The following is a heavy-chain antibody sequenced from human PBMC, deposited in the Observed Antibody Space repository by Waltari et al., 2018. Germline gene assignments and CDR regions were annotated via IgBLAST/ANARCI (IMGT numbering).Heavy chain of an antibody. CDR3: AKGPGSSWPYYYYGMDV. CDR2: IYSGGST. CDR1: GFTVSSNY. Sequence: EVQLVESGGGLIQPGGSLRLSCAASGFTVSSNYMSWVRQAPGKGLEWVSVIYSGGSTYYADSVKGRFTISRDNSKNTLYLQMNSLRAEDTAVYYCAKGPGSSWPYYYYGMDVWGQGTTVTVSS. J-gene: IGHJ6*02. V-gene: IGHV3-53*01. D-gene: IGHD6-13*01.